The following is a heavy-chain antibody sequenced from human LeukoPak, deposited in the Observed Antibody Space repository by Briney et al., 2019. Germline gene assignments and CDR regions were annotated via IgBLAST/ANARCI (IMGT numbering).Heavy chain of an antibody. Sequence: PGGSLRLSCAASGFTFSSYVLSWVRQAPGEGLEWVANIRQDGGAKNYVDSVKGRFTISRDNAKKSLYLQMNSLRAEDTAVYYCAPPPIAATGNWGQGTLVTVSS. D-gene: IGHD6-13*01. J-gene: IGHJ4*02. CDR1: GFTFSSYV. CDR3: APPPIAATGN. V-gene: IGHV3-7*01. CDR2: IRQDGGAK.